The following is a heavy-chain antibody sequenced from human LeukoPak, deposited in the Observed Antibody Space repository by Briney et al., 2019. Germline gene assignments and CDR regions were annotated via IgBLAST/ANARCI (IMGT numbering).Heavy chain of an antibody. J-gene: IGHJ4*02. CDR3: PRKYDSSGYFDY. D-gene: IGHD3-22*01. Sequence: PGGSLRLSCAAFGFTFSSYSMNWVRQAPGKGLEWVSSISSSSSYIYYADSVKGRFTISRDNSKNTLYLQMNSLRAEDTAVYYCPRKYDSSGYFDYWGQGTLVTVSS. CDR1: GFTFSSYS. CDR2: ISSSSSYI. V-gene: IGHV3-21*04.